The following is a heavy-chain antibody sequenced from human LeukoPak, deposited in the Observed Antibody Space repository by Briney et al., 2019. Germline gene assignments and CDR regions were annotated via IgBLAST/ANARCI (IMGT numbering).Heavy chain of an antibody. CDR1: GGSISSGGYY. D-gene: IGHD3-10*01. CDR3: ARDYGSGSSFFDF. Sequence: SETLSLTCTVSGGSISSGGYYWSWIRPHPGKGLEWNGYIYYSGSYYYNPSLKSRVTISVDASKNQFSLRLSSVTAADTAVYFCARDYGSGSSFFDFWGQGTLVTVSS. V-gene: IGHV4-31*03. J-gene: IGHJ4*02. CDR2: IYYSGSY.